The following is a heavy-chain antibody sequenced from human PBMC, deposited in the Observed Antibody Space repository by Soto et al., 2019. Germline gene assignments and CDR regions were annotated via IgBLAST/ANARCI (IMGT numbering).Heavy chain of an antibody. J-gene: IGHJ5*01. Sequence: QVVESGGGLVKPGGSLRLSCAASGFIFGDSCMSWIRQAPGKGLEWVAYISSTRSYTDYADSVKGRFTISRDNAKNSLYLQMNSLRAEETAVYYCARDPNSSGCGWFDSWGQGTLVNVSS. CDR3: ARDPNSSGCGWFDS. V-gene: IGHV3-11*05. D-gene: IGHD6-19*01. CDR2: ISSTRSYT. CDR1: GFIFGDSC.